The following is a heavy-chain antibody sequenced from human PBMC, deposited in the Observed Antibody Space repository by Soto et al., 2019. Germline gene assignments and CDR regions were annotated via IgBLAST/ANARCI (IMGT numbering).Heavy chain of an antibody. Sequence: PGGSLRLSCAASGFTFSNAWMSWVRQAPGKGLEWVGRIKSKTDGGTTDYAAPVKGRFTISRDDSKNTLYLQMNSLKTEDTAVYYCTTAGRVYGSGSYGYWGQGTLVTVSS. D-gene: IGHD3-10*01. CDR1: GFTFSNAW. CDR2: IKSKTDGGTT. J-gene: IGHJ4*02. CDR3: TTAGRVYGSGSYGY. V-gene: IGHV3-15*01.